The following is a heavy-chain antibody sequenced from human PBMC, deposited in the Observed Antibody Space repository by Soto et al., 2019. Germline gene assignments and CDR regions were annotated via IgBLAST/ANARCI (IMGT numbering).Heavy chain of an antibody. CDR1: GFTFSSYS. D-gene: IGHD3-22*01. Sequence: EVQLVESGGGLVKPGGSLRLSCAASGFTFSSYSMNWVRQAPGKGLEWVSSISSSSSYIFYAASVKGRFTSYIDNGKNSLYLQTNSRRAEDTAVYYCARGYHYYDSSGYAKSDAFYSWGQGTMVTVSS. CDR3: ARGYHYYDSSGYAKSDAFYS. CDR2: ISSSSSYI. J-gene: IGHJ3*02. V-gene: IGHV3-21*01.